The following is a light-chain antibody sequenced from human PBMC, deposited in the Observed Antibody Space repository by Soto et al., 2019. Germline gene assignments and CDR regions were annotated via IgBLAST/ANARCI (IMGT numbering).Light chain of an antibody. CDR2: AAS. CDR1: QGIRND. Sequence: IQMTQSPSSLSASVGDRVTITCRASQGIRNDLGWYQQKPGKAPKLLIYAASSLESGVPSRFSATVSGTEFSLTITSLQPEDFATYYCQQLFDSPITFGQGTRLEIK. CDR3: QQLFDSPIT. V-gene: IGKV1-17*01. J-gene: IGKJ5*01.